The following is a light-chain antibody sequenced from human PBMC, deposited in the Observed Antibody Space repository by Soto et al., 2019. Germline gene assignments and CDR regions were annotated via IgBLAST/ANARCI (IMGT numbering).Light chain of an antibody. Sequence: QSALTQPASVSGSPGQSTTISCTGTSSDVGIYNLVSWYQQHPGKAPKLMIYEGSKRPSGVSNRFSGSKSGNTASLTISGLQAEDGADYYCCSYAGSSTWVFGGGTKLTVL. CDR3: CSYAGSSTWV. J-gene: IGLJ3*02. CDR2: EGS. CDR1: SSDVGIYNL. V-gene: IGLV2-23*01.